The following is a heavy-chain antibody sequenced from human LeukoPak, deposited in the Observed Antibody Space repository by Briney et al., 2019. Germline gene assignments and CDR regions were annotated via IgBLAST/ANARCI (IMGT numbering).Heavy chain of an antibody. CDR1: GYTFTGYY. CDR2: INPNSGGT. Sequence: ASVKVSCKASGYTFTGYYMHWVRQAPGQGLEWMGRINPNSGGTNYAQKFQGRVTMTRDTSISTAYMELSSLRSDDTAVYFCASGILRLGELWGLGTLVTVSS. CDR3: ASGILRLGEL. D-gene: IGHD3-16*01. V-gene: IGHV1-2*06. J-gene: IGHJ4*02.